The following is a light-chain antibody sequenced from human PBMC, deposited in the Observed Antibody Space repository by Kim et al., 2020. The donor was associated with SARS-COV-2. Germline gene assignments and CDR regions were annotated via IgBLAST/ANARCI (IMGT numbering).Light chain of an antibody. Sequence: GDRVSTSCQASQEISEHLKWYQQKPEKAPILLSYDASILETVGPPRCSGSGAGTDITFTISGLRPEVIATYYCEQNVSVPSIFGEGTRRGIK. V-gene: IGKV1-33*01. CDR1: QEISEH. CDR3: EQNVSVPSI. CDR2: DAS. J-gene: IGKJ5*01.